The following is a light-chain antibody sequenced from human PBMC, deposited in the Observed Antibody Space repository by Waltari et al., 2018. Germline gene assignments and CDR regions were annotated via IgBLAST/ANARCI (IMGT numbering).Light chain of an antibody. Sequence: DIQMTQSPSSLSSSLGDRVTITCRASQYIGHYLNWFQQRPGKAPKLLIFATSGLQSGVPPRFSGSGSGTDFTLTISSLQPEDSATYYCQQSYSAFRTFGGGTKVQIK. V-gene: IGKV1-39*01. CDR2: ATS. CDR1: QYIGHY. J-gene: IGKJ4*01. CDR3: QQSYSAFRT.